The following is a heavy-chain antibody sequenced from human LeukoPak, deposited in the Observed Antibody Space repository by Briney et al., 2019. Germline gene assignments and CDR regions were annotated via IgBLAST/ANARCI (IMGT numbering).Heavy chain of an antibody. CDR2: ISYDGSNK. Sequence: GGSLRLSCAASGFTFSSYAMHWVRQAPGKGLEWVAVISYDGSNKYYADSVKGRFTISRDNSKSTLYLQMNSLRAEDTAVYYCARDRLRDAFDIWGQGTMVTVSS. CDR1: GFTFSSYA. D-gene: IGHD5-12*01. V-gene: IGHV3-30*14. CDR3: ARDRLRDAFDI. J-gene: IGHJ3*02.